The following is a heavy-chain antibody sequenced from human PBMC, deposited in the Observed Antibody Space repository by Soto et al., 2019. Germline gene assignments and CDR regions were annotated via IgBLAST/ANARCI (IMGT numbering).Heavy chain of an antibody. Sequence: ASVKVSCKASGFTFTSSAVQWVRQARGQRLEWIGWIVVGSGNTNYAQKFQERVTITRDMSTSTAHMELSSLRSEDTAVYYCAAEIRKDFWSGYYPWGQGTLVTVSS. CDR3: AAEIRKDFWSGYYP. D-gene: IGHD3-3*01. CDR1: GFTFTSSA. V-gene: IGHV1-58*01. CDR2: IVVGSGNT. J-gene: IGHJ1*01.